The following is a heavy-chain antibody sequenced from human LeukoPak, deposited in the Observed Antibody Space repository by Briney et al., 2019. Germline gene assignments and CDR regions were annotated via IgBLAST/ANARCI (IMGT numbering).Heavy chain of an antibody. V-gene: IGHV3-30*18. CDR2: MSYDGNNK. CDR1: GFTFSSYG. D-gene: IGHD1-14*01. Sequence: PGGSLRLSCAASGFTFSSYGIHWVRQAPGNGLEWVTVMSYDGNNKYYADSVKGRFTISRDNSKNTLYLQMNSLRAEDTAVYYCAKSGHAGKRVAHYFDYWGQGTLVTVSS. J-gene: IGHJ4*02. CDR3: AKSGHAGKRVAHYFDY.